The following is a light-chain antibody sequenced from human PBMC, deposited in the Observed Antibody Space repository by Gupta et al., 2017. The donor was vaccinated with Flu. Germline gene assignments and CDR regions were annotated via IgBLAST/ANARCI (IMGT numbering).Light chain of an antibody. CDR3: SESIRSSSLV. CDR2: GVS. J-gene: IGLJ2*01. Sequence: TSSEIGSPKHVSWYQQHPGPAPILLIYGVSNRPSGDPNPGSDSKSGDTVSMTIVGVEAEDEYDYYCSESIRSSSLVFGGGTNLTVL. V-gene: IGLV2-14*01. CDR1: SSEIGSPKH.